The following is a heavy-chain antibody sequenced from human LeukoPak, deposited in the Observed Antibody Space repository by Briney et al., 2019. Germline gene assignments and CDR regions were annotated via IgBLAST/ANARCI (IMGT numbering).Heavy chain of an antibody. Sequence: GGSLRLSCAASGFTFSSYWMHWIRQAPGKGLLWVSRINSDGSSTSYADSVKGRFTISRDNAKNTLYLQMNSLRAEDTAVYYCATLPNTSGPDAFDIWGQGTMVTVSS. V-gene: IGHV3-74*01. CDR2: INSDGSST. J-gene: IGHJ3*02. D-gene: IGHD3-10*01. CDR1: GFTFSSYW. CDR3: ATLPNTSGPDAFDI.